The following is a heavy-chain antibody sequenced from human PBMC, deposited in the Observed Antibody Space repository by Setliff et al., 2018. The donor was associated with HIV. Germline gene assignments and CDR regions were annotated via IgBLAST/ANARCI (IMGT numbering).Heavy chain of an antibody. CDR1: GGTFSSYA. J-gene: IGHJ3*02. CDR3: TRDSGYDRVDAFDI. V-gene: IGHV1-69*06. CDR2: IIPIFGTP. Sequence: SVKVSCKASGGTFSSYAISWVRQAPGQGLEWMARIIPIFGTPNYAQKFQGRVTITAHKSTSTAYMELSSLRSEDTAVYYCTRDSGYDRVDAFDIWGQGTMVTVSS. D-gene: IGHD5-12*01.